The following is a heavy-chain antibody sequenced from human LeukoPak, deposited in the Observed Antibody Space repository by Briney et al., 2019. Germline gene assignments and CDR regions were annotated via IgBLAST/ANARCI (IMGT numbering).Heavy chain of an antibody. D-gene: IGHD3-3*01. J-gene: IGHJ4*02. V-gene: IGHV1-18*01. CDR2: INAYDGNT. Sequence: GASVKISCKASGSTFNSYGISWVRQAPGQGLEWMGYINAYDGNTNYAQNFQGRVTMTTDTSTTTGYMELRSLRSDDTAVYYCARVGTITIFGGDYWGQGTLVTVSS. CDR3: ARVGTITIFGGDY. CDR1: GSTFNSYG.